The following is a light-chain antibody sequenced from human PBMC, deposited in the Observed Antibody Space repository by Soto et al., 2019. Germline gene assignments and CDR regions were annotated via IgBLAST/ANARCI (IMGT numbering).Light chain of an antibody. CDR2: SDD. V-gene: IGLV1-44*01. Sequence: QSLLTQPPSLSGAPGQRVTISCSGSDSNIGRYSVNWYQHFPVTAPKIVIYSDDYRPSGVPDRFSCSKSGTSASQAISGLQSDEEADYYCSVWDDNVNGPLFGGGTKLTVL. J-gene: IGLJ3*02. CDR3: SVWDDNVNGPL. CDR1: DSNIGRYS.